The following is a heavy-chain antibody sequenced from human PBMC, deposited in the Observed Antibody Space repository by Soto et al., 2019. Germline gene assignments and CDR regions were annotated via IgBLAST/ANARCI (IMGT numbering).Heavy chain of an antibody. D-gene: IGHD3-3*01. CDR3: AKVYGMEWRLDAFDI. CDR1: GFTLDDYA. V-gene: IGHV3-9*01. Sequence: SLGLSCAASGFTLDDYAMHWVRQARGKGLEWVSGISWNSGSIGYEDSVKGRFTISRDNAKNSLYLQMNSLRAEDTALYYCAKVYGMEWRLDAFDIWGQGTMVTVSS. J-gene: IGHJ3*02. CDR2: ISWNSGSI.